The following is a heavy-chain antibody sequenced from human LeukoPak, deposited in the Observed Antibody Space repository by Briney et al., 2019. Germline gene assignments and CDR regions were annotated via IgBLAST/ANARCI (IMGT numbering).Heavy chain of an antibody. Sequence: GGSLRLSCAASGFTFSSYAMSWVRQAPGKGLEWVSAISGSGGSTYYADSVKGRFTISRDNSKNTLYLQMNSLRAEDTAVYYCAKGGYSSDYIWGSYPNYWGQRTLVTVSS. CDR2: ISGSGGST. CDR3: AKGGYSSDYIWGSYPNY. CDR1: GFTFSSYA. V-gene: IGHV3-23*01. J-gene: IGHJ4*02. D-gene: IGHD3-16*01.